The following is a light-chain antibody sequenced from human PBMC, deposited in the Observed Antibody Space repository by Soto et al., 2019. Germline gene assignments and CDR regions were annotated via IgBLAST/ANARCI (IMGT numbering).Light chain of an antibody. V-gene: IGKV1-5*03. J-gene: IGKJ1*01. CDR2: KAS. CDR3: QQYITYPWT. Sequence: DIPMTQSPSTLSASVGDRVTITCRASESIDSWLAWYQQRPGKAPKLLIHKASTLQSGVPSRFSGSESGTEFTLTISSLQPDDFATYYCQQYITYPWTFGQGTKVEIK. CDR1: ESIDSW.